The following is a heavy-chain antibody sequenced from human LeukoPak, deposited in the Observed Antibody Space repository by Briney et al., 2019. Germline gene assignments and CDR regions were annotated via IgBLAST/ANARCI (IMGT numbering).Heavy chain of an antibody. J-gene: IGHJ6*03. CDR1: GGTFSSYA. Sequence: SVKVSCKASGGTFSSYAISWVRQAPGQGLEWMGGIIPIFGTANYAQKFQGRVTITADKSTSTAYMELSSLRSEDTAVYYCARITPYYYYYMDVWGKGTTVTVSS. V-gene: IGHV1-69*06. CDR3: ARITPYYYYYMDV. CDR2: IIPIFGTA. D-gene: IGHD3-10*01.